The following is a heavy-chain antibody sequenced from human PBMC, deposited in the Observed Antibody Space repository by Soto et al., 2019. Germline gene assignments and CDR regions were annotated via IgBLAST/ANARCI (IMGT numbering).Heavy chain of an antibody. CDR3: ARDDPQYSSGWYGY. J-gene: IGHJ4*02. CDR1: GGTFSSYA. CDR2: IIPIFGTA. V-gene: IGHV1-69*13. Sequence: SVKVSCKASGGTFSSYAISWVRQAPGQGLEWMGGIIPIFGTANYAQKFQGRVTITADESTSTAYMELSSLRSEDTAVYYCARDDPQYSSGWYGYWGQGTLVTVSS. D-gene: IGHD6-19*01.